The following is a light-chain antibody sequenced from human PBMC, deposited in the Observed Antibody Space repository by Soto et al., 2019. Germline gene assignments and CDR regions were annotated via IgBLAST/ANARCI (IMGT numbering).Light chain of an antibody. CDR1: SSNIGSNA. Sequence: QSVLTQPPSSSGTPGQRVTISCSGSSSNIGSNAVNWYQQLPGTAPKLLIYSNNQRPSGVPDRFSGSKSGTSASLAISGLQSEDEADYYCAAWDDSLNDDSLNGLVFGGGTKLTVL. CDR3: AAWDDSLNDDSLNGLV. V-gene: IGLV1-44*01. CDR2: SNN. J-gene: IGLJ2*01.